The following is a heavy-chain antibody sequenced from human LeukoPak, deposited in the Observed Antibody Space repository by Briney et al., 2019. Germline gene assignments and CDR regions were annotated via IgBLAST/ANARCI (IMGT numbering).Heavy chain of an antibody. Sequence: SETLSLTCAVYGGSFSGYYWSWIRQPPGKGLEWIGEINHSGSINYNPSLKSRVTISVDTSKNQFSLKLSSVTAADTAVYYCARRHRQYQLLFAFDIWGQGTMVTVSS. V-gene: IGHV4-34*01. CDR3: ARRHRQYQLLFAFDI. D-gene: IGHD2-2*01. J-gene: IGHJ3*02. CDR2: INHSGSI. CDR1: GGSFSGYY.